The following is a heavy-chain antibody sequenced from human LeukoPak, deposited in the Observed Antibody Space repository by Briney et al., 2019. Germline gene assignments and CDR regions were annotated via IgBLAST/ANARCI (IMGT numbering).Heavy chain of an antibody. V-gene: IGHV3-23*01. Sequence: GGSLRLSCAASGFTFSSYSMNWVRQAPGKGLEWVSAISGSGGSTYHADSVKGRFTISRDNSKSTLYLQMNSLRVEDTTLYYCAKLTGIVVVLAAGFDYWGQGTLVTVSS. CDR2: ISGSGGST. D-gene: IGHD2-2*01. CDR3: AKLTGIVVVLAAGFDY. CDR1: GFTFSSYS. J-gene: IGHJ4*02.